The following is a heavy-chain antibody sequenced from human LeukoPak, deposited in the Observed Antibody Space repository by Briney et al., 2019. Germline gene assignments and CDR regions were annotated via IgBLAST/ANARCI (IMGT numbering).Heavy chain of an antibody. D-gene: IGHD3-22*01. CDR1: GGAISGYY. CDR2: IFYSGTT. CDR3: ARRTYYYDSSGLRGWYFDL. Sequence: SETLSLTCTVSGGAISGYYWSWIRQPPGKGLEWIGYIFYSGTTNYNPSLKSRVTISVDTSKKRFSLKLSPVTAADTAVYYCARRTYYYDSSGLRGWYFDLWGRGTLVTVSS. J-gene: IGHJ2*01. V-gene: IGHV4-59*01.